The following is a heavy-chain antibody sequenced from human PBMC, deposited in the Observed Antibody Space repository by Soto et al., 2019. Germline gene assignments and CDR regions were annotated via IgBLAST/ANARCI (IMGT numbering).Heavy chain of an antibody. V-gene: IGHV1-24*01. CDR3: ATDKVYCSGGSCYSDAFDI. Sequence: ASVKVSCKVSGYTLTELSMHWVRQAPGKGLEWMGGFDPEDGETIYAQKFQGRVTMTEDTSTDTAYMELSSLRSEDTAVYYCATDKVYCSGGSCYSDAFDIWGQGTMVTVPS. J-gene: IGHJ3*02. CDR1: GYTLTELS. CDR2: FDPEDGET. D-gene: IGHD2-15*01.